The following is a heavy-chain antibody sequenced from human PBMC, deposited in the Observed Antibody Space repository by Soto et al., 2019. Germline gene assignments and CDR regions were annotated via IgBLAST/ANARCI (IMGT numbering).Heavy chain of an antibody. Sequence: GRSLRLSCAASGFTFSSYAMHWVRQAPGKGLEWVAVISYDGSNKYYADSVKGRFTISRDNSKNTLYLQMNSLRAEDTAVYYCARDQRRNRRWDYYGMDVWGQGTTVTASS. J-gene: IGHJ6*02. CDR3: ARDQRRNRRWDYYGMDV. V-gene: IGHV3-30-3*01. D-gene: IGHD4-17*01. CDR1: GFTFSSYA. CDR2: ISYDGSNK.